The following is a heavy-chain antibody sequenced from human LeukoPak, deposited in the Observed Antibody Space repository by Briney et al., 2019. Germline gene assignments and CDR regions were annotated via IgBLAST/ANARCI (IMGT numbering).Heavy chain of an antibody. Sequence: GGSLRLSCAASGFTFSSYAMHWVRQAPGKGLEWVAVISYDGSNKYYADSVEGRFTISRDNSKNTLYLQMNSLRAEDTAVYYCVREPSSPILWFGESGRLDYWGQGTLVTVSS. D-gene: IGHD3-10*01. CDR3: VREPSSPILWFGESGRLDY. J-gene: IGHJ4*02. CDR2: ISYDGSNK. V-gene: IGHV3-30-3*01. CDR1: GFTFSSYA.